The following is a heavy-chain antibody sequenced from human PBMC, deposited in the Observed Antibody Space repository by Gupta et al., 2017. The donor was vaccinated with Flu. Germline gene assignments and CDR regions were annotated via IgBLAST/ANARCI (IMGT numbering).Heavy chain of an antibody. V-gene: IGHV4-39*01. D-gene: IGHD5-12*01. J-gene: IGHJ5*02. CDR2: IYYSRST. CDR3: ARRGGYVGSWWFDP. Sequence: LEWIGSIYYSRSTYYNPSHKRRVTISVDTSKNQYSLKLSAVTAADTAVYYCARRGGYVGSWWFDPGGQGTLVTVYS.